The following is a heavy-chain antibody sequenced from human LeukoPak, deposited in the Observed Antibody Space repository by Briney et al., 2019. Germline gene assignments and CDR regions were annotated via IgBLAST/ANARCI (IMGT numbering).Heavy chain of an antibody. CDR2: IKEDGSEK. D-gene: IGHD1-26*01. V-gene: IGHV3-7*01. CDR1: GFTFSSYS. J-gene: IGHJ4*02. CDR3: ARDRVGGSYNY. Sequence: PGGSLRLSCAASGFTFSSYSMNWVRQAPGKGLEWVANIKEDGSEKHYVDSVKGRFTISRDNAKNSVYLQMNSLRAEDTAVYYCARDRVGGSYNYWGQGTLVTVSS.